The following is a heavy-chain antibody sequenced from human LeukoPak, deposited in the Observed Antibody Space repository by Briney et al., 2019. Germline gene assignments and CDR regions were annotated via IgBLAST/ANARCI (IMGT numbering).Heavy chain of an antibody. J-gene: IGHJ6*04. CDR1: GYTCTSYG. V-gene: IGHV1-18*04. CDR3: ARRVDYYYGMDV. CDR2: ISAYNGNT. Sequence: ASVKVSCKASGYTCTSYGISWVRQAPGQGLEWMGWISAYNGNTNYAQKLQGRVTMTTDTSTSTAYMELRSLRSDATAAYYCARRVDYYYGMDVWGKGTTVTVSS.